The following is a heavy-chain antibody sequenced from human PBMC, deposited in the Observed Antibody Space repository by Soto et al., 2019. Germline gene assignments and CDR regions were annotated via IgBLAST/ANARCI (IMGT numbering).Heavy chain of an antibody. V-gene: IGHV4-39*01. J-gene: IGHJ5*02. D-gene: IGHD3-3*01. CDR1: GGSISSSSYY. Sequence: SETLSLTCTVSGGSISSSSYYWGWIRQPPGKGLEWIGSIYYSGSTYYNPSLKSRVTISVDTSKNQFSLKLSSVTAADTAVYYCARHFISIFGVVIMDNWFDPWGQGTLVTVSS. CDR3: ARHFISIFGVVIMDNWFDP. CDR2: IYYSGST.